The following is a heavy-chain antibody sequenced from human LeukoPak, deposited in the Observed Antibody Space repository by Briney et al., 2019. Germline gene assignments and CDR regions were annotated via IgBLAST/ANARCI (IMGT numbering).Heavy chain of an antibody. V-gene: IGHV4-38-2*01. CDR1: GYSISSGYY. J-gene: IGHJ4*02. Sequence: KPSETLSLTCAVSGYSISSGYYWGWIRQPPGKGLEWIGSIYYSGSTYYNPSLKSRVTISVDTSKNQFSLKLSSVTAADTAVYYCARQKSYGYGAFDYWGRGTLVTVSS. CDR2: IYYSGST. D-gene: IGHD5-18*01. CDR3: ARQKSYGYGAFDY.